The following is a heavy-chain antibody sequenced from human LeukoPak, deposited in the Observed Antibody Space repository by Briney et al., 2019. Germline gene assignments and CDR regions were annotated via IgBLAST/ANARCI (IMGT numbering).Heavy chain of an antibody. CDR2: IYYSGRT. CDR1: GGSISSYY. Sequence: PSETLSLTRTVSGGSISSYYWLWIRQPPGKGLEYIGYIYYSGRTNYNPSLKSRVTISVDTSKNQFSLKVISVTAADTAMYYCATASYGSTWYNAENAECFHLWGQGTLVTVSS. V-gene: IGHV4-59*01. CDR3: ATASYGSTWYNAENAECFHL. J-gene: IGHJ1*01. D-gene: IGHD6-13*01.